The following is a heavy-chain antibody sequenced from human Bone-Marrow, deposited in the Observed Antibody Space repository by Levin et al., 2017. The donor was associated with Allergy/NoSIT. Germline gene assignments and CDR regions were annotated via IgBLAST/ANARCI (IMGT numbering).Heavy chain of an antibody. V-gene: IGHV3-30*04. CDR1: GFTFSTYG. CDR2: ISYDGSNK. D-gene: IGHD6-13*01. CDR3: ARAADPRDFYYYYMDV. Sequence: PGGSLRLSCVGSGFTFSTYGVHWVRQAPGKGLEWVAVISYDGSNKFYADSVKGRFTISRDNSQNTLYLQMSSLRVDDTARYFCARAADPRDFYYYYMDVWGKGTAVTVS. J-gene: IGHJ6*03.